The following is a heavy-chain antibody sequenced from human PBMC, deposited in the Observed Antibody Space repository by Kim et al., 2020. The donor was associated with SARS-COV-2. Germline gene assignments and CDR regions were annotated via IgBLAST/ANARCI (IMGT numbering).Heavy chain of an antibody. V-gene: IGHV1-69*13. J-gene: IGHJ6*02. CDR2: IIPIFGTA. D-gene: IGHD3-16*02. CDR1: GGTFSSYA. Sequence: SVKVSCKASGGTFSSYAISWVRQAPGQGLEWMGGIIPIFGTANYAQKFQGRVTITADESTSTAYMELSSLRSEDTAVYYCARALGVVRSIVINYYYGMDVWGQGTTVTVSS. CDR3: ARALGVVRSIVINYYYGMDV.